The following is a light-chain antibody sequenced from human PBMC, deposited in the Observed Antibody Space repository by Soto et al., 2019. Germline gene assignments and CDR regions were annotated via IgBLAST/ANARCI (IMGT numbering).Light chain of an antibody. Sequence: TVLTQSPATLSLSPGERATLSCGASESVSNSLAWYQHKPGQAPRLLIYNASNRATGIPARFSGSGSGTDVTLTISSLQHEDFAVYYCQQYGSSTLTFGGGTKVDIK. CDR2: NAS. J-gene: IGKJ4*01. V-gene: IGKV3-11*01. CDR3: QQYGSSTLT. CDR1: ESVSNS.